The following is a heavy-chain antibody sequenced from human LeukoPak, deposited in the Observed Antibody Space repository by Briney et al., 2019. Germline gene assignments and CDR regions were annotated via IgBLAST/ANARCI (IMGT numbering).Heavy chain of an antibody. CDR1: GFTFSNYD. D-gene: IGHD4-17*01. CDR2: IWYVGSNK. J-gene: IGHJ4*02. CDR3: AREDADYTFSFDF. Sequence: GGSLRLSCAASGFTFSNYDMHWVRRAPDKGLEWVAVIWYVGSNKYYADSVKGRFTISRDISKNTLNLQMNSLRVEDTAVYYCAREDADYTFSFDFWGQGTLVTVSS. V-gene: IGHV3-33*01.